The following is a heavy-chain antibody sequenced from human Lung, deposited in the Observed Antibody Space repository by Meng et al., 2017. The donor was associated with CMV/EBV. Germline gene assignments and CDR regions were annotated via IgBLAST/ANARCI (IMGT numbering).Heavy chain of an antibody. CDR1: GFTFDDYT. Sequence: GESLKISCAASGFTFDDYTMHWVRQAPGKGLEWVSLISWDGGSTYYADSVKGRFTISRDNSKNSLYLQMNSLRTEDTALYYCAKDRAQDLAAGYSNYEVDYWGQGTLVTVSS. V-gene: IGHV3-43*01. J-gene: IGHJ4*02. D-gene: IGHD4-11*01. CDR2: ISWDGGST. CDR3: AKDRAQDLAAGYSNYEVDY.